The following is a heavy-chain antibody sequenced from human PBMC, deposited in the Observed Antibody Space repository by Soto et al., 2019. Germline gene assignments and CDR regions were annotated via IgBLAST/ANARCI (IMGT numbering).Heavy chain of an antibody. D-gene: IGHD1-26*01. V-gene: IGHV1-69*13. Sequence: ASVKVSWKGSGGTFRNYAIGWVRQAPGQGLGWMGGIIPIIGESNYAQKFQGRVTITADESTSTAYMELSSLRSEDTAVYYCARPRPSGTERSPFYYYGMDVWGQGTTVTVSS. J-gene: IGHJ6*02. CDR1: GGTFRNYA. CDR3: ARPRPSGTERSPFYYYGMDV. CDR2: IIPIIGES.